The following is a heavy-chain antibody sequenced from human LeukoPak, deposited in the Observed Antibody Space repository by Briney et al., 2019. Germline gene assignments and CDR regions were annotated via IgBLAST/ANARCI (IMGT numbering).Heavy chain of an antibody. CDR3: AKFTSPYGMDV. J-gene: IGHJ6*02. Sequence: GGSLRLSCAASGFTVSSNYMSWVRQAPGKGLEWVSVIYSGGSTYYADSVKGRFTISIDNSKNTLYLQMNSLRAEDTAVYYCAKFTSPYGMDVWGQGTTVTVSS. CDR1: GFTVSSNY. CDR2: IYSGGST. V-gene: IGHV3-66*01. D-gene: IGHD2-2*01.